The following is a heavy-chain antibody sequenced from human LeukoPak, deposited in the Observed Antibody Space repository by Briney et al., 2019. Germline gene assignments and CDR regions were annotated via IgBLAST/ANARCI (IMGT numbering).Heavy chain of an antibody. V-gene: IGHV4-38-2*02. CDR2: IYHTGAT. J-gene: IGHJ5*02. CDR3: ARDLGLTISDNWFDP. D-gene: IGHD3-9*01. CDR1: GYSISSGYF. Sequence: SETLSLTCAVSGYSISSGYFWVWIRQPPGKGMEWIGSIYHTGATYYNPSLRSPVTISVDTSKNEFSLELNSVTAADTAVYYCARDLGLTISDNWFDPWGQGTLVTVSS.